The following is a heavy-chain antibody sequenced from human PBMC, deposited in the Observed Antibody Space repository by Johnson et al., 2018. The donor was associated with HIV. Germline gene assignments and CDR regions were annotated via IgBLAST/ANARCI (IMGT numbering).Heavy chain of an antibody. CDR2: IKQDGSEK. V-gene: IGHV3-30*04. CDR3: ASLGGYSGYGHDAFDI. CDR1: GFSFGNFA. Sequence: VQVLESGGGVVQPGRSLRLSCAASGFSFGNFAMHWVRQAPGKGLEWVANIKQDGSEKYYADSVKGRFTISRDNSKNTLYMQMNSLRAEDTAVYYCASLGGYSGYGHDAFDIWGQGTMVTVSS. J-gene: IGHJ3*02. D-gene: IGHD5-12*01.